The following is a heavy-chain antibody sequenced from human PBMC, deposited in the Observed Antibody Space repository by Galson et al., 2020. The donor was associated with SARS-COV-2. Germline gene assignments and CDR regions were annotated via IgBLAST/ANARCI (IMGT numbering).Heavy chain of an antibody. CDR1: GFTFSSYS. CDR2: ISSSSSYI. Sequence: TGGSLRLSCAASGFTFSSYSMNWVRQAPGKGLEWVSSISSSSSYIYYADSVKGRFTISRDNAKNSLYLQMNSLRAEDTAVYYCARDYDILTGYYTGWFAPWGQGTLVTVSS. CDR3: ARDYDILTGYYTGWFAP. J-gene: IGHJ5*02. V-gene: IGHV3-21*01. D-gene: IGHD3-9*01.